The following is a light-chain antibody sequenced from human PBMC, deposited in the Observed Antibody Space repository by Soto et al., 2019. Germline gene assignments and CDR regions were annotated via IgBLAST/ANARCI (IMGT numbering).Light chain of an antibody. CDR1: QSISSY. V-gene: IGKV1-39*01. CDR3: QQSYSTPRIT. J-gene: IGKJ5*01. Sequence: DIQMTQSPSSLSASVGDRVTITCRASQSISSYLNWDQQKPGKAPKLLIYAASSLQSGVPSRFSGSGSGTDCTLTISSLQPADFATYYCQQSYSTPRITFGHGTRLEIK. CDR2: AAS.